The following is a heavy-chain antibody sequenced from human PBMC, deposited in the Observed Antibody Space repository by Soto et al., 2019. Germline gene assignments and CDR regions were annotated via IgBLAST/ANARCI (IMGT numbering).Heavy chain of an antibody. Sequence: TLSLTCTVSGGFVSSSNDYYWGWLRQSPGKGVEWIGSISYGGETYYNPSLKSQVIISVDTSKIQLSLKLNSVTAADAAVYYCARHRNFIVGRTRSFDLWGQGTLVTVSS. D-gene: IGHD1-26*01. V-gene: IGHV4-39*01. CDR2: ISYGGET. J-gene: IGHJ4*02. CDR1: GGFVSSSNDYY. CDR3: ARHRNFIVGRTRSFDL.